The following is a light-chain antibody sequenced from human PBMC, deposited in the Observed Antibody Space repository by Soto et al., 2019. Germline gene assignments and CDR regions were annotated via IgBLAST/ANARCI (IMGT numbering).Light chain of an antibody. V-gene: IGKV1-9*01. J-gene: IGKJ4*01. Sequence: DIQFTQSPSFLSASVRDKVTNTCRASQVISSYLAWYQQKPGKAPKLLIYAASTLQSGVPSRSSGSGSGTEFTLTISSLQPEDFATYYCQQLNSYPFTFGGGTKV. CDR1: QVISSY. CDR2: AAS. CDR3: QQLNSYPFT.